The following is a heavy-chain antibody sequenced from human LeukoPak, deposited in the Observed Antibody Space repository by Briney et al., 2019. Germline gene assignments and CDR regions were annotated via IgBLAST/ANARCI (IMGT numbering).Heavy chain of an antibody. Sequence: SETLSLTCAVYGGSFSGNYWSWIRQPPGKGLEWIGEINHSGSTNYNPSLKSRVTISVDTSKNQFSLQLNSVTPEDTAVYYCARGVSGIRYFDLWGRGTLVTVSS. V-gene: IGHV4-34*01. CDR2: INHSGST. CDR3: ARGVSGIRYFDL. J-gene: IGHJ2*01. CDR1: GGSFSGNY. D-gene: IGHD1-1*01.